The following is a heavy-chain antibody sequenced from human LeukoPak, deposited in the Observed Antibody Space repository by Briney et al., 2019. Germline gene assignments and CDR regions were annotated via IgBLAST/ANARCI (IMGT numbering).Heavy chain of an antibody. CDR1: GGSISSTSYY. J-gene: IGHJ3*01. D-gene: IGHD3-22*01. CDR2: IYYSGST. V-gene: IGHV4-39*01. Sequence: PSETLSLTCAVSGGSISSTSYYWAWIRQPPGKGLEWIGTIYYSGSTYHNPSLKSRVAMSVDTSRNQFSLKLSSVDAADTAVYYCAKAGVRYFDSSGLYAYDFWGQGTTVTVSS. CDR3: AKAGVRYFDSSGLYAYDF.